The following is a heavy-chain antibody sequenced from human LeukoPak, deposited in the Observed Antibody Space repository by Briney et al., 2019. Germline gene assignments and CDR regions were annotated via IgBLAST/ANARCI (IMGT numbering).Heavy chain of an antibody. Sequence: GRSLRLSCAASGFTFSSYGMHWVRQAPGKGLEWVAVIWYDGSNKYYADSVKGRFTISRDNSKNTLYLQMNSLRAEDTAVYYCARDFSAYYDILTGLGGYWGQGTLVTVSS. J-gene: IGHJ4*02. CDR2: IWYDGSNK. CDR1: GFTFSSYG. D-gene: IGHD3-9*01. V-gene: IGHV3-33*01. CDR3: ARDFSAYYDILTGLGGY.